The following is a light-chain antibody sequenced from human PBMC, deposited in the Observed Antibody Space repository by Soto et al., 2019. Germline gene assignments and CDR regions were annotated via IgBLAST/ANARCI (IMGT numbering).Light chain of an antibody. CDR2: ANI. V-gene: IGLV1-40*01. Sequence: QSVLTQPPSVSGAPGQRVTISCTGSSSNIGAGYDVHWYRQLPGTVPKLLIYANINRPSGVPDRFSASKSGTSASLAITGLQAEDEADYYCQSYDSSLSGYVFGPGTKVTVL. CDR3: QSYDSSLSGYV. J-gene: IGLJ1*01. CDR1: SSNIGAGYD.